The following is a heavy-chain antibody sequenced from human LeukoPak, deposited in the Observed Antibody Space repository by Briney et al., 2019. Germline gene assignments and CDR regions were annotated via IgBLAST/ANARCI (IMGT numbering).Heavy chain of an antibody. CDR3: AKVPGDPIGSGRSGY. D-gene: IGHD3-10*01. CDR1: RLTFSSQA. J-gene: IGHJ4*02. CDR2: ISGSGDHI. Sequence: GGSLRLSCAASRLTFSSQAMTWVRQAPGKGLEWVSAISGSGDHIYYADSVKGRFTISRDNSRDTLYLQMNRLRAEDTAIYYCAKVPGDPIGSGRSGYRGPGTLVTVSS. V-gene: IGHV3-23*01.